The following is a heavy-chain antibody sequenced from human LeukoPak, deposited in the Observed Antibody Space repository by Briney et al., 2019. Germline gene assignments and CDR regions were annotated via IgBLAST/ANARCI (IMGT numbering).Heavy chain of an antibody. J-gene: IGHJ4*02. D-gene: IGHD5-18*01. V-gene: IGHV1-2*02. CDR2: INPNSGGT. CDR1: GYTFSGYY. CDR3: ATEVTD. Sequence: ASVKVSCKASGYTFSGYYMDWVRQAPGQGLEWMGWINPNSGGTKYAQKFQGRVTMTRDTSISTAYMELSRLRPDDTDVYYCATEVTDWGKGTLVTVSS.